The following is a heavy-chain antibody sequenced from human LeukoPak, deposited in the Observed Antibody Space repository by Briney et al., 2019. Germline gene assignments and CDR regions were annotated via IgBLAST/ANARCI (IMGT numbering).Heavy chain of an antibody. V-gene: IGHV3-23*01. J-gene: IGHJ4*02. CDR3: ARETNHGALGY. CDR2: ISASGGST. Sequence: PGGSLRLSCAASGFTFSGDAMSWVRPAPGKGREWVSAISASGGSTYYTDSVKGRFTISRDNSKNTLYLQMSSLRAEDTAVYYCARETNHGALGYWGPGTLVTVPS. CDR1: GFTFSGDA. D-gene: IGHD4/OR15-4a*01.